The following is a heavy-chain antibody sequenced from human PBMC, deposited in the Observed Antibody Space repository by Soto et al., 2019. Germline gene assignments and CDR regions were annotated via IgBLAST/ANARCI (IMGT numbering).Heavy chain of an antibody. V-gene: IGHV1-69*13. Sequence: GASVKVSCKASGGTFNNYAINWVRQAPGQGLEWMGGIIPLFGTANYAQKFQGRVTITADESTSTAYLDLSSLRSEDTAVYYCARPVEMATISRSYLFYWGQGTLVTVYS. CDR2: IIPLFGTA. J-gene: IGHJ4*02. CDR3: ARPVEMATISRSYLFY. D-gene: IGHD5-12*01. CDR1: GGTFNNYA.